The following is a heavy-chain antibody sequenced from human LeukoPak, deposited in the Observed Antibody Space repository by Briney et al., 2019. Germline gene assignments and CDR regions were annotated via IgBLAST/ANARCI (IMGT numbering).Heavy chain of an antibody. V-gene: IGHV3-7*01. CDR3: AKHYDFWSGYGSNWFDP. D-gene: IGHD3-3*01. CDR2: IKQDGSEK. CDR1: GFTFSSYW. J-gene: IGHJ5*02. Sequence: GGSLRLSCAASGFTFSSYWMSWVRQAPGKGLEWVANIKQDGSEKYYVDPVKGRFTISRDNAKNSLDLQMNSLRVEDTAVYYCAKHYDFWSGYGSNWFDPWGQGTLVTVSS.